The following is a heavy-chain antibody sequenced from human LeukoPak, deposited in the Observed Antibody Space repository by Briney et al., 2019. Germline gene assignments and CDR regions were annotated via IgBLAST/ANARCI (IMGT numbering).Heavy chain of an antibody. J-gene: IGHJ4*02. D-gene: IGHD4-23*01. CDR2: INPKTGGA. CDR1: GYTFSGYY. V-gene: IGHV1-2*02. CDR3: ERDGANSGIGY. Sequence: ASVKVSCKASGYTFSGYYIHWVRQAPGQGLEWMGWINPKTGGAKYAQIFQGRVTMTRDASISTAFMDLSSLRSDDTAVYYCERDGANSGIGYWGQGTLVTVSS.